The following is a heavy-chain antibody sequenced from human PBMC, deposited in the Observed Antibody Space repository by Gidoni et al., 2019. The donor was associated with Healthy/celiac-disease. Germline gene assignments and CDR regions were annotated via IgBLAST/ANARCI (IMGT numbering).Heavy chain of an antibody. CDR1: GFTFSSSG. Sequence: QVQRVESGGGVVQPGRSLRPSCAASGFTFSSSGMHWVSQAPGKGLELVAVIWYDGSNKYYADSVKGRFTISRDNSKNTLYLQMNSLRAEDTAVYYCARGGGSGLYYFDYWGQGTLVTVSS. CDR2: IWYDGSNK. D-gene: IGHD6-19*01. CDR3: ARGGGSGLYYFDY. J-gene: IGHJ4*02. V-gene: IGHV3-33*01.